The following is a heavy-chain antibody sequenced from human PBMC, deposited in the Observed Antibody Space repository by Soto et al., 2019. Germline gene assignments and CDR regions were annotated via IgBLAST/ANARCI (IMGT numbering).Heavy chain of an antibody. CDR2: ISAYNGNT. J-gene: IGHJ6*02. CDR1: GYTFTSYG. V-gene: IGHV1-18*01. D-gene: IGHD3-10*01. CDR3: AREQHIRSPFYYYGMDV. Sequence: ASVKVSCKASGYTFTSYGISWVRQAPGQGLEWMGWISAYNGNTNYAQKLQGRVTMTTDTSTSTAYMELRSLRSDDTAVYYCAREQHIRSPFYYYGMDVWRQGTTVTVSS.